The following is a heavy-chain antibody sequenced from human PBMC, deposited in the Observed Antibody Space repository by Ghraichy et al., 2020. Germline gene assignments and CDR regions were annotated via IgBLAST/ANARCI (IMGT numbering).Heavy chain of an antibody. D-gene: IGHD5-18*01. J-gene: IGHJ4*02. CDR2: ISSSSSYI. V-gene: IGHV3-21*01. CDR3: ARGSGYSYGQPDY. CDR1: GFTFSSYS. Sequence: GALRLSCAASGFTFSSYSMNWVRQAPGKGLEWVSSISSSSSYIYYADSVKGRFTISRDNAKNSLYLQMNSLRAEDTAVYYCARGSGYSYGQPDYWGQGTLVTVSS.